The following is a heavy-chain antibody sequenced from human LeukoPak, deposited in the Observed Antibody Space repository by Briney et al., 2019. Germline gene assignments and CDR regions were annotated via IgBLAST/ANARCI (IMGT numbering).Heavy chain of an antibody. Sequence: SETLSLTCTVSGYSISSGYYWGWIRPPPGKGLEWIGSIYHSGSTYYNPSLKSRGTISVDTSKNQFSLKLSSVTAADTAVYYCASFDYGGNPDDYWGQGTLVTVSS. D-gene: IGHD4-23*01. CDR3: ASFDYGGNPDDY. CDR1: GYSISSGYY. V-gene: IGHV4-38-2*02. J-gene: IGHJ4*02. CDR2: IYHSGST.